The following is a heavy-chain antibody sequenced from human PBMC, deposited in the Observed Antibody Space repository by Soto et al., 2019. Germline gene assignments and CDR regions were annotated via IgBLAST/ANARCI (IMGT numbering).Heavy chain of an antibody. Sequence: SETLSLTCAVSGGSISTSNWWSWVRQPPGKGLEWIGEVYHSGSTNYNPSFKSRVAMSVDKSKNQFSLKLSSVTAADTAVYYCARGSGMVRYFDWTLDYWGQGTLVTSPQ. V-gene: IGHV4-4*02. D-gene: IGHD3-9*01. J-gene: IGHJ4*02. CDR2: VYHSGST. CDR1: GGSISTSNW. CDR3: ARGSGMVRYFDWTLDY.